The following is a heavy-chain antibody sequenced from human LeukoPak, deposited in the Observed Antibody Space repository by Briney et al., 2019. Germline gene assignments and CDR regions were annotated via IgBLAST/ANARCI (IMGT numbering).Heavy chain of an antibody. CDR1: GFTFSSYA. CDR3: AREGGSGSYGAFDI. CDR2: ISYDGSNK. J-gene: IGHJ3*02. D-gene: IGHD1-26*01. Sequence: GGSLRLSCAASGFTFSSYAMHWVRQAPGKGLEWVAVISYDGSNKYYADSVKGRFTISRDNSKNTLYLQMNSLRAEDTAVYYCAREGGSGSYGAFDIWGQGTMVTVSS. V-gene: IGHV3-30-3*01.